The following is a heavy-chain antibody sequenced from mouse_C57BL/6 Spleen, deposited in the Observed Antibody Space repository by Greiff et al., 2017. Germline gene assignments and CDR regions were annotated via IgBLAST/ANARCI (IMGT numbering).Heavy chain of an antibody. CDR2: IYPGSGST. V-gene: IGHV1-55*01. J-gene: IGHJ2*01. Sequence: QFQLQQPGAELVKPGASVKMSCKASGYTFTSYWLTWVKQRPGQGLEWMGDIYPGSGSTNYNEKFKSKATLTVDTSSSTAYMQLSRLTSVDSAVYYCARPAQAYFDYWGQGTTLTVSS. CDR1: GYTFTSYW. CDR3: ARPAQAYFDY. D-gene: IGHD3-2*02.